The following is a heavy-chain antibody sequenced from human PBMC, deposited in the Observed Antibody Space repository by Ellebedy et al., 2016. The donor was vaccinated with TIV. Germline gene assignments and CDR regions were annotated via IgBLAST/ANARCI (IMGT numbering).Heavy chain of an antibody. CDR2: IYYSGST. J-gene: IGHJ4*02. CDR1: GGSISSYY. D-gene: IGHD4-17*01. CDR3: AGDYGAYFDY. Sequence: MPSETLSLTCTVSGGSISSYYWSWILQPPGQGLEWIGYIYYSGSTNYNPSLKSRVTISVDMSKNQFSLRLSSVTAADTAVYYCAGDYGAYFDYWGQGTLVTVSS. V-gene: IGHV4-59*08.